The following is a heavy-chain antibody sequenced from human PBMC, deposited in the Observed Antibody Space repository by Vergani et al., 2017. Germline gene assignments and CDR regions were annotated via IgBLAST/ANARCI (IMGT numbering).Heavy chain of an antibody. V-gene: IGHV3-30*02. CDR1: GFSFNTYG. J-gene: IGHJ4*02. CDR3: AKEGRENSDYGYFDY. Sequence: QVQLVETGGGVVQPGGSLRLYCATSGFSFNTYGAHWVRQAQGKGLEWVAFIGYDGRIKYNVDSVKGRFTISRDTSKKTLSLQMRSLRADDTAVYYCAKEGRENSDYGYFDYWGQGTLVTVSS. D-gene: IGHD4-17*01. CDR2: IGYDGRIK.